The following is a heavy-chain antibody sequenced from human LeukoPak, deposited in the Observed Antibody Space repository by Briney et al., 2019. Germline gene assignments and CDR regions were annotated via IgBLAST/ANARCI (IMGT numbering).Heavy chain of an antibody. V-gene: IGHV1-69*04. J-gene: IGHJ4*02. CDR2: IIPILGIA. CDR1: GGTFSSYA. CDR3: ARDGRDGYNFDY. D-gene: IGHD5-24*01. Sequence: ASVRVSCKASGGTFSSYAISWVRQAPGQGLEWMGRIIPILGIANYAQKFQGRVTITADKSTSTAYMELSSLRSEDTAVYYCARDGRDGYNFDYWGQGTLVTVSS.